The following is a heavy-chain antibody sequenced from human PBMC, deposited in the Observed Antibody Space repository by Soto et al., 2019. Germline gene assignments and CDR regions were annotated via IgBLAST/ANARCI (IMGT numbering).Heavy chain of an antibody. V-gene: IGHV3-53*01. CDR2: IYSDDST. CDR3: ATIGGVVVSATNLYFDY. D-gene: IGHD2-21*01. CDR1: GFSVSSAC. J-gene: IGHJ4*02. Sequence: GGSLRLSCAASGFSVSSACMGWVRQAPGSGLEWVSIIYSDDSTYYADSVKGRFAISRDNSRDTLYLQMTSLRTEDTAVYYCATIGGVVVSATNLYFDYWGQGTLVTVSS.